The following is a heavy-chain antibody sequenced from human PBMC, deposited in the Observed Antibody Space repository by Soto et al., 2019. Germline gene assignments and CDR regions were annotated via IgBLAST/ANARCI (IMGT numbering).Heavy chain of an antibody. CDR2: ISTYSGDT. J-gene: IGHJ5*02. V-gene: IGHV1-18*01. CDR3: ARHHGPTTSENWFDP. Sequence: QVHLVQSGVEVKTPGASVKVSCQASGYTFFTYNISWVRQAPGQGLEWMGWISTYSGDTKYAQKFQGRVTMTTDTSTTTAYLERRILRSDDTAVYYCARHHGPTTSENWFDPWGQGNLVTVSS. CDR1: GYTFFTYN. D-gene: IGHD5-12*01.